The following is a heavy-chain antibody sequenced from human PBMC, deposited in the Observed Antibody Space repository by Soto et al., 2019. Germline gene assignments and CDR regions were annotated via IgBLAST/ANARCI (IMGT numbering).Heavy chain of an antibody. V-gene: IGHV1-18*04. J-gene: IGHJ4*02. CDR3: ARKEDYGDYVDS. CDR1: GYTFSRYG. CDR2: IRVYNGNT. Sequence: ASVKVSCKASGYTFSRYGISWVRQAPGQGLEWMGWIRVYNGNTKYAQKVQDRVTMTTDTSTSTAYMELRSLRSDDTAVYYCARKEDYGDYVDSWGQGTLVTVSS. D-gene: IGHD4-17*01.